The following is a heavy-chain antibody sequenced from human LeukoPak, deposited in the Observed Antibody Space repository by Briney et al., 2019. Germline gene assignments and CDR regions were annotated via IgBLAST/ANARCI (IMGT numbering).Heavy chain of an antibody. Sequence: QTGGSLRLSCAASGFTFSSHSMNWVRQAPGKGLEWVSYISSSSSTIYYADSVKGRFTISRDNAKNSLYLQMNSLRAEDTAVYYCARGQRWLQWRSSRYFDYWGQGTLVTVSS. V-gene: IGHV3-48*01. D-gene: IGHD5-24*01. CDR2: ISSSSSTI. CDR3: ARGQRWLQWRSSRYFDY. J-gene: IGHJ4*02. CDR1: GFTFSSHS.